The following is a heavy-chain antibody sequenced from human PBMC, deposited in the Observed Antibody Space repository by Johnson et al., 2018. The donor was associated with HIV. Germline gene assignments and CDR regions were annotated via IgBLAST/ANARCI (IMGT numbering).Heavy chain of an antibody. CDR3: AREISSRSAFDI. CDR1: GFTFSSYA. V-gene: IGHV3-30-3*01. D-gene: IGHD6-6*01. Sequence: VQLVESGGCVVQPGRSLRLSCAASGFTFSSYAMHWVRQAPGKGLEWVAVISYDGSNKYYADSVKGRFTISRDNSKNTLYLQMNSLRAEDTAVYYCAREISSRSAFDIWGQGTMVTVSS. CDR2: ISYDGSNK. J-gene: IGHJ3*02.